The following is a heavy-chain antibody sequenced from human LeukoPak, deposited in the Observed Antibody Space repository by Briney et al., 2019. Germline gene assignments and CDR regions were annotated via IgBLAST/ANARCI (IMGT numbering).Heavy chain of an antibody. V-gene: IGHV4-59*01. CDR3: AREKYYDSSGYPRFDY. D-gene: IGHD3-22*01. CDR2: IYYSGST. J-gene: IGHJ4*02. CDR1: GGSLSSYS. Sequence: SETPSLTCTVSGGSLSSYSWGWIRQPPGKGLECVGYIYYSGSTNYNPSLKSRVTISVDTSKNQFSLKLSSVTAADTAVYYCAREKYYDSSGYPRFDYRGQGTLVTVSS.